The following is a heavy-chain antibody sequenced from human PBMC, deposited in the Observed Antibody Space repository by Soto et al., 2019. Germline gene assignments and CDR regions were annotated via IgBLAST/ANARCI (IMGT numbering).Heavy chain of an antibody. CDR3: ARRPLRGGNSGVGFDP. V-gene: IGHV4-39*01. CDR2: MYSTGST. D-gene: IGHD2-15*01. Sequence: QVRLQESGPGLGKPSETLSLTCTVSGDSIGSVKYHWGWIRQSPGKGLEWIGSMYSTGSTQYNPSLKSRVTMSVDTSTNQFSLKLRSVTAADTAIYYCARRPLRGGNSGVGFDPWGQGTLVTVSS. J-gene: IGHJ5*02. CDR1: GDSIGSVKYH.